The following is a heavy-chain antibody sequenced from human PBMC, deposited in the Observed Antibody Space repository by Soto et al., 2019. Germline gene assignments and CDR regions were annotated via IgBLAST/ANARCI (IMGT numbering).Heavy chain of an antibody. D-gene: IGHD5-18*01. V-gene: IGHV3-74*01. CDR3: ARDGRYSYGYRTLHYYYGMDV. CDR2: INGDGSGI. CDR1: GFTFSVYW. Sequence: GGSLRLSCAASGFTFSVYWMHWVRLVPGKGLVWVSRINGDGSGINYADSVKGRFTISRDNAKSTLYLQMNSLRAEDTAVYYCARDGRYSYGYRTLHYYYGMDVWGQGTTVTVSS. J-gene: IGHJ6*02.